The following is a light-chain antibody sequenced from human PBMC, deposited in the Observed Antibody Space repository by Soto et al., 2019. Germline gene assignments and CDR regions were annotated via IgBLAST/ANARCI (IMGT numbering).Light chain of an antibody. CDR2: QDR. CDR1: KLGDRY. J-gene: IGLJ1*01. Sequence: VLTQPPSVSVSPGQTASITCSGDKLGDRYTCWYQQKPGQSPVLVIFQDRKRPSGIPERFSGSNFGNTATLTISGIQAMDEADYYCQAWDSTRYVFGTGTKLTVL. CDR3: QAWDSTRYV. V-gene: IGLV3-1*01.